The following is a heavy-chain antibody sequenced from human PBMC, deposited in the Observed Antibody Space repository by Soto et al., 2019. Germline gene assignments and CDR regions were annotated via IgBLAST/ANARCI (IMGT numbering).Heavy chain of an antibody. D-gene: IGHD6-13*01. CDR2: INPSGGST. CDR1: GYSFTSNY. J-gene: IGHJ4*02. V-gene: IGHV1-46*01. CDR3: ARDGEQQPKSLFDY. Sequence: GASVKLSCEACGYSFTSNYMHWVRQAPGQGLEWMGIINPSGGSTSYAQKFQGRVTMTRDTSTSTVYMELSSLRSEDTAVYYCARDGEQQPKSLFDYWGQGTLVTVSS.